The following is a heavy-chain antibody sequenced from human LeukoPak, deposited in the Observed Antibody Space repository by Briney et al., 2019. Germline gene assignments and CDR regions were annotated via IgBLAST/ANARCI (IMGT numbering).Heavy chain of an antibody. V-gene: IGHV1-46*01. J-gene: IGHJ5*02. CDR2: INPSGSST. D-gene: IGHD1-26*01. CDR3: ARDNSVGDTAWWFDP. Sequence: ASVKVSCKASGYTFTSYYMHWVRQAPGQGLEWMGLINPSGSSTSYAQKFQGRLSLTRDMSTSTDYMELSSLRSEDTAVYYCARDNSVGDTAWWFDPWAREPWSPSPQ. CDR1: GYTFTSYY.